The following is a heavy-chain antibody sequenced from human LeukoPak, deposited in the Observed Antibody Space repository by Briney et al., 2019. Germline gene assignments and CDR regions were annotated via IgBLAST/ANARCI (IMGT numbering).Heavy chain of an antibody. J-gene: IGHJ6*03. D-gene: IGHD6-19*01. V-gene: IGHV3-21*01. CDR3: AREHRGWHLHYYYYMDV. Sequence: GGSLRLSCAASGFTFSIYAMNWVRQAPGKGLEWVSSISSSSSYIYYADSVKGRFTISRDNAKNSLYLQMNSLRAEDTAVYYCAREHRGWHLHYYYYMDVWGKGTTVTVSS. CDR2: ISSSSSYI. CDR1: GFTFSIYA.